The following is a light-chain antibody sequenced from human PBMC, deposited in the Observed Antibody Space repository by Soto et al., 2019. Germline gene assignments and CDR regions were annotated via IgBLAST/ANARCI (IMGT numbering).Light chain of an antibody. CDR3: QQLDSFPLT. CDR2: AAY. CDR1: QVIYSW. V-gene: IGKV1-12*01. Sequence: DIQMTHSASSVSASVGDRVTITCRASQVIYSWIAWYTTMAGRAPKIMIFAAYNLQSGVPVRVSGIGSGTDFILSINSLQPEEGATDYGQQLDSFPLTFGQGTRLEIK. J-gene: IGKJ5*01.